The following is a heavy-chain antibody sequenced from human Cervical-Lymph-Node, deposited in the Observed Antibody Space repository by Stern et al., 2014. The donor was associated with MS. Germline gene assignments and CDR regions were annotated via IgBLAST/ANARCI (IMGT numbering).Heavy chain of an antibody. CDR2: IYYSGST. CDR3: ARQEVFGDGMDV. Sequence: QVQLQESGPGLVKPSETLSLTCTVSGGSISSSSYYWGWIRQPPGKGLEWIGSIYYSGSTYYNPSLMSRVTIYVDTSKTQFSLKRSSVTAADTAVYYCARQEVFGDGMDVWGQGTTVTVSS. D-gene: IGHD1-14*01. J-gene: IGHJ6*02. CDR1: GGSISSSSYY. V-gene: IGHV4-39*01.